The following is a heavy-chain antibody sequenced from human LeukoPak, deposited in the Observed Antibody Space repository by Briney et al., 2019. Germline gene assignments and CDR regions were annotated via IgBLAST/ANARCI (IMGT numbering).Heavy chain of an antibody. V-gene: IGHV3-23*01. CDR2: ITGRSGST. Sequence: GGSLRLSCAASGFTFDNHALAWVRQTPGRGLEWVATITGRSGSTYYADSVRGRFTISRDNSQNRLYLQMNSLRVPDTATYYCVRSSSIMALNYFDLWGQGTLVPVSS. J-gene: IGHJ4*02. CDR3: VRSSSIMALNYFDL. CDR1: GFTFDNHA. D-gene: IGHD3-16*01.